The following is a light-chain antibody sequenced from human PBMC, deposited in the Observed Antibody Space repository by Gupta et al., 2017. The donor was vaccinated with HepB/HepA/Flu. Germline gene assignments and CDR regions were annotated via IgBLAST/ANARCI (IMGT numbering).Light chain of an antibody. Sequence: DIQMTQSPSSLSASIGDRVIITCRASQSISTYLNWYQQEAGKAPKLLIYAASNLQSGVPARFSGSGSGTDFTLTIGRLHPEDFATYYCQQSYGTPITCGQGTRLQIK. CDR2: AAS. CDR1: QSISTY. CDR3: QQSYGTPIT. J-gene: IGKJ5*01. V-gene: IGKV1-39*01.